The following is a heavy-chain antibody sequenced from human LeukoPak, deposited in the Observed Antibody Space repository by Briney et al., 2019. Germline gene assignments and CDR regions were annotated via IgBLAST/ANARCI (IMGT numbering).Heavy chain of an antibody. D-gene: IGHD6-19*01. Sequence: GGSLRLSCAASGFTFSSYAMSWVRQAPGKGLEWVSAISGSGGSTYYADSVKGRFTISRDNSKNTLYLRMNSLRAKDTAVYYCAKDSRYSSGWSDIDYWGQGTLVTVSS. J-gene: IGHJ4*02. CDR2: ISGSGGST. CDR1: GFTFSSYA. CDR3: AKDSRYSSGWSDIDY. V-gene: IGHV3-23*01.